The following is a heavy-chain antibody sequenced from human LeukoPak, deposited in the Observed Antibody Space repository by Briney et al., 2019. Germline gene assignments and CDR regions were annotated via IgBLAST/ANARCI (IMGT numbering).Heavy chain of an antibody. Sequence: SETLSLTCAVYGGSFSGYYWSWIRQPPGKGLEWIGEINHSGSTNYNPSLKSRVTISVDTSKNQFSLKLSSVTAADTAVYYCARHPSSTVVTTKDNDAFDIWGQGTMVTVSS. D-gene: IGHD4-23*01. CDR3: ARHPSSTVVTTKDNDAFDI. V-gene: IGHV4-34*01. J-gene: IGHJ3*02. CDR1: GGSFSGYY. CDR2: INHSGST.